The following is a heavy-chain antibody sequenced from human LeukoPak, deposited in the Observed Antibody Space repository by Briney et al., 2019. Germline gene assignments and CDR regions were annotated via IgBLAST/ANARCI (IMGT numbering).Heavy chain of an antibody. CDR2: ISGSGGST. D-gene: IGHD2-8*01. CDR3: ANGNRCTSPNCLGYYYFYMDV. J-gene: IGHJ6*03. V-gene: IGHV3-23*01. Sequence: GGSLRLSCAASGFTFSSNAMSWVRQAPGRGLEWVSAISGSGGSTYYADSVKGRFTISRDKSKNTLYLQMNSLRAEDTAVYYCANGNRCTSPNCLGYYYFYMDVWGKGTTVTVSS. CDR1: GFTFSSNA.